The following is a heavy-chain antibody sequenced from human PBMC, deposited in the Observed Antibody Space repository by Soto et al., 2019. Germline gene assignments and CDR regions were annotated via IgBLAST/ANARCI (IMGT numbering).Heavy chain of an antibody. CDR3: AKGSAAAGMLPCDY. Sequence: GGSLRLSCAASGFTFSSYAMSWVRQAPGKGLEWVSAISGSGGSTYYADSVKGRFTISRDNSKNTLYLQMNSLRAEDTAVYYCAKGSAAAGMLPCDYWGQGTLVTVSS. CDR2: ISGSGGST. CDR1: GFTFSSYA. D-gene: IGHD6-13*01. V-gene: IGHV3-23*01. J-gene: IGHJ4*02.